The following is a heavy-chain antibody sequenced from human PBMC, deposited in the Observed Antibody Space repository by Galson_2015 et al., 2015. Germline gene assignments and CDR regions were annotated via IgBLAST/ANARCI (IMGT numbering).Heavy chain of an antibody. CDR1: GFTFSSHA. D-gene: IGHD1-14*01. Sequence: SLRLCCAVSGFTFSSHAMSWVRQATGKGLEWVSAVSATGGSTYYADSVKGRFTISRDNSKNTVYLQMNSLRGEDTAVYYCAKDLLTPDHWGQGTLVTVSS. CDR3: AKDLLTPDH. J-gene: IGHJ5*02. V-gene: IGHV3-23*01. CDR2: VSATGGST.